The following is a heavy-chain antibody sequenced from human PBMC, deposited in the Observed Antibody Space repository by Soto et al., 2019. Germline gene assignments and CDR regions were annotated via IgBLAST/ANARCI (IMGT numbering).Heavy chain of an antibody. J-gene: IGHJ5*02. D-gene: IGHD3-3*01. Sequence: SETLSLTCSVSGGSISSYYWSWIRQPPGKGLEWIAYIYYSGSTYYNPSLKSRVTISVDTSKNQFSLKLSSVTAADTAVYYCASVPGDFWSGYYSWFDPWGQGTLVTVSS. CDR1: GGSISSYY. CDR3: ASVPGDFWSGYYSWFDP. CDR2: IYYSGST. V-gene: IGHV4-59*12.